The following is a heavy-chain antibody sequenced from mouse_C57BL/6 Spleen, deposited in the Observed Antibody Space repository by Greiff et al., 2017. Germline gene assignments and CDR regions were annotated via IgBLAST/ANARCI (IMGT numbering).Heavy chain of an antibody. CDR3: ARVGTTVVADY. D-gene: IGHD1-1*01. Sequence: DVKLQESGPGLVKPSQSLSLTCSVTGYSITSGYYWNWIRQFPGNKLEWMGYISYDGSNNYNPSLKNRISITRDTSKNQFFLKLNSVTTEDTATYYCARVGTTVVADYWGQGTTLTVSS. V-gene: IGHV3-6*01. CDR1: GYSITSGYY. J-gene: IGHJ2*01. CDR2: ISYDGSN.